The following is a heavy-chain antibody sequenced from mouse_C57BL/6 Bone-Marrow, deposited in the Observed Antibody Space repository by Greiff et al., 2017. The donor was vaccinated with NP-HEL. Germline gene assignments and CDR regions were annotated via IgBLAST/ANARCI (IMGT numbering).Heavy chain of an antibody. J-gene: IGHJ2*01. Sequence: QVQLQPSGAELARPGASVKLSCKASGYTFTSYGISWVKQRTGQGLEWIGEIYPRSGNTYYNEKFKGKATLTADKSSSTAYMELRSLTSEDSAVYFCARSVFFTTVVATDWGQGTTLTVSS. CDR2: IYPRSGNT. V-gene: IGHV1-81*01. CDR1: GYTFTSYG. CDR3: ARSVFFTTVVATD. D-gene: IGHD1-1*01.